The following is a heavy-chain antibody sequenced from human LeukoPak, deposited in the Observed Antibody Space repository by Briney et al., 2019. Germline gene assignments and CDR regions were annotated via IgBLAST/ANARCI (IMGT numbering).Heavy chain of an antibody. V-gene: IGHV4-39*07. CDR2: IYYSGST. CDR3: GRDVYCTGGSCYSDHWFDP. CDR1: GGSISSSSYY. D-gene: IGHD2-15*01. J-gene: IGHJ5*02. Sequence: AETLSLTCTGSGGSISSSSYYWGWIPQPPGKGLEWIGSIYYSGSTYYNPSLKSRLTISVDPSKNQFSLKLSSVTAADTAVYYCGRDVYCTGGSCYSDHWFDPWGEGALVTVSS.